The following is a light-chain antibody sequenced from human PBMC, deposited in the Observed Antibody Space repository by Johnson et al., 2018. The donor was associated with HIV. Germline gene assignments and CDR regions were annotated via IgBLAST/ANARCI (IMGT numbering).Light chain of an antibody. V-gene: IGLV1-51*02. J-gene: IGLJ1*01. CDR2: ENN. CDR3: GTWDSSLSAYV. CDR1: YSNIGNNY. Sequence: QSVLTQPPSVSAAPGQKVTISCSGTYSNIGNNYVSWYQQLPGTAPKLLIYENNKRPSGIPARFSGSKSGTSATLGITGLQTGDEADYYCGTWDSSLSAYVFGTGTKVTVL.